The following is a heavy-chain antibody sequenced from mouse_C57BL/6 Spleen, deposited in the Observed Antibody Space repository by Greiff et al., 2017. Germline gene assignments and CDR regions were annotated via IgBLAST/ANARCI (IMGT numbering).Heavy chain of an antibody. J-gene: IGHJ1*03. CDR1: GSTFPSYW. CDR2: IYPGGGST. D-gene: IGHD3-3*01. V-gene: IGHV1-55*01. CDR3: ARSPAIYWYFDV. Sequence: QVQLQQPGAELVKPGASVKMSCKVSGSTFPSYWITWVKQRPGQGLEWIGDIYPGGGSTNYNEKFKSKATLTVDTSSSTAYMQRSSLTSEDSAVYYGARSPAIYWYFDVWGTGTTVTVSA.